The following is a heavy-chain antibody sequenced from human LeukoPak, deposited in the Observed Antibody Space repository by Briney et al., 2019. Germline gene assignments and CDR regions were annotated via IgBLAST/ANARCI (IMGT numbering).Heavy chain of an antibody. CDR3: VRDFFGQLF. D-gene: IGHD2/OR15-2a*01. V-gene: IGHV3-74*03. CDR2: IDDGGIDT. Sequence: GGSLKLSCVLSGFTYKWMQWVRQAPGKGLEWISHIDDGGIDTKYADSVKGRFTISRDNARDTVYLQMNSLRAEDTAIYYCVRDFFGQLFWGQGTPVTVSS. J-gene: IGHJ4*02. CDR1: GFTYKW.